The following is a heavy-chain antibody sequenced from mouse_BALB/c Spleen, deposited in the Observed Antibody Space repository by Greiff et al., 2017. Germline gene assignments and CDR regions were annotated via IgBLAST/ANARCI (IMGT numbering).Heavy chain of an antibody. Sequence: EVQVVESGGGLVKPGGSLKLSCAASGFTFSDYYMYWVRQTPEKRLEWVATISDGGSYTYYPDSVKGRFTISRDNAKNNLYLQMSSLKSEDTAMYYCARDGDEEDYYAMDYWGQGTSVTVSS. V-gene: IGHV5-4*02. J-gene: IGHJ4*01. CDR1: GFTFSDYY. D-gene: IGHD3-3*01. CDR3: ARDGDEEDYYAMDY. CDR2: ISDGGSYT.